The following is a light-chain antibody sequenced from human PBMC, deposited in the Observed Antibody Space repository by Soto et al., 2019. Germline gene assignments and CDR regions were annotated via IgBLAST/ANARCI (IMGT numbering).Light chain of an antibody. V-gene: IGKV3D-20*02. J-gene: IGKJ4*01. Sequence: SVLTQSPGTLSLSPGERATLSCRASQSVSNTYLAWYQQRPGQAPRLRIYGASNRATGIPDRFSGSGSGTDFTLTISRLEPEDFAVYYCQQRSNWPLLTFGGGTKVDIK. CDR3: QQRSNWPLLT. CDR1: QSVSNTY. CDR2: GAS.